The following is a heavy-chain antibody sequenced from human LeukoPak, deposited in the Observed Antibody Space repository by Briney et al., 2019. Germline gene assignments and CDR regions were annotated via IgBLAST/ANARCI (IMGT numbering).Heavy chain of an antibody. CDR2: INTNTGNP. Sequence: ASVKVSCKASGYTFTVYYMHWVRQAPGQGLEWMGWINTNTGNPTYAQGFTGRFVFSLDTSVSTAYLQISSLKAEDTAVYYCAREQTNYDFWSGYYTDYYYYYGMDVWGQGTTVTVSS. V-gene: IGHV7-4-1*02. CDR1: GYTFTVYY. CDR3: AREQTNYDFWSGYYTDYYYYYGMDV. J-gene: IGHJ6*02. D-gene: IGHD3-3*01.